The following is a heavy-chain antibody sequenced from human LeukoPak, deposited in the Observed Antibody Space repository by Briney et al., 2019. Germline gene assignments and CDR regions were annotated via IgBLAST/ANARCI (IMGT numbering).Heavy chain of an antibody. J-gene: IGHJ3*02. V-gene: IGHV3-7*01. CDR3: EAFYYDESGWGDASDM. CDR2: IKEDGSEK. Sequence: GGSLRLSCAAPGITISSYWMSRVRQAPGKGLEWVANIKEDGSEKYYVDSVKGRFTISRDNAKKSLYLQMNRLRAEDTAVYYCEAFYYDESGWGDASDMWGQGTMVTVSS. CDR1: GITISSYW. D-gene: IGHD3-16*01.